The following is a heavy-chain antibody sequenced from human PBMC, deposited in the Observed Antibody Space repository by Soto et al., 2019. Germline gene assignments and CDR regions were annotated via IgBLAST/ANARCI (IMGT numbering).Heavy chain of an antibody. Sequence: SETLSLTCSVSGGSISTVGHYWTWIRQPPGKGLEWIGSIYHTGSTYYSKSLRSRLTMSVDTSKSQFSPRLSSVTAADTAVYYCARATGTLRSRNCDYWGQGSLVT. D-gene: IGHD1-1*01. CDR1: GGSISTVGHY. CDR3: ARATGTLRSRNCDY. J-gene: IGHJ4*02. V-gene: IGHV4-31*03. CDR2: IYHTGST.